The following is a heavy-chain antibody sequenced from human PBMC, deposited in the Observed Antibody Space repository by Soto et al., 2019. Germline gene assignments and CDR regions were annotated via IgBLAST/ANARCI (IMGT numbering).Heavy chain of an antibody. V-gene: IGHV4-39*01. CDR3: ARRGYSYDTYFDY. Sequence: SETLSLTCTVSGGSISSSSYYWGWIRQPPGKGLEWIGSIYYSGSTYYNPSLKSRVTISVDTSKNQFSLKLSAVTAADTAVYYCARRGYSYDTYFDYWGQGTLVTVSS. CDR2: IYYSGST. CDR1: GGSISSSSYY. J-gene: IGHJ4*02. D-gene: IGHD5-18*01.